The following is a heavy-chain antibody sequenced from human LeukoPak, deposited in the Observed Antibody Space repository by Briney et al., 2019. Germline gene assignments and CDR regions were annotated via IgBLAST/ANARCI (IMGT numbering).Heavy chain of an antibody. CDR3: ARRDCSSTSCFYSGRYFDY. J-gene: IGHJ4*02. Sequence: GGSLRLSCAASGFTFSSYSMNWVRQAPGKGLGWVANIKQDGSEKYYVDSVKGRFTISRDNAKNSLYLQMNSLRAEDTAVYYCARRDCSSTSCFYSGRYFDYWGQGTLVTVSS. CDR1: GFTFSSYS. V-gene: IGHV3-7*03. D-gene: IGHD2-2*01. CDR2: IKQDGSEK.